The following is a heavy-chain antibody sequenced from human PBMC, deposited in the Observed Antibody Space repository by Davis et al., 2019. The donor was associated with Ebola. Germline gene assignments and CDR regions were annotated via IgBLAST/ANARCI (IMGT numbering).Heavy chain of an antibody. Sequence: PGGSLRLSCAASAFTFSDYAMHWVRQTAKGLEWVAVISYDGSKTYYEDSVKGRFTISRDNSKNTLYLQMSSLGLEDTDVYFCAKDDKFASVGPRGVDHWGQGTQVIVSS. CDR3: AKDDKFASVGPRGVDH. CDR2: ISYDGSKT. V-gene: IGHV3-30*04. D-gene: IGHD3-10*01. J-gene: IGHJ4*02. CDR1: AFTFSDYA.